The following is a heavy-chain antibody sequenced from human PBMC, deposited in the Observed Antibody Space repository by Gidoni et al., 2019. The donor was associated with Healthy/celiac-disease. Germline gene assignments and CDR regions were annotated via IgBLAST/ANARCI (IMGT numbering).Heavy chain of an antibody. CDR3: ARGSLLAKLNDAFDI. CDR1: GFTVSSNY. Sequence: EVQLVESGGGLIQPGGSLRLSCAASGFTVSSNYMSWGRQAPGKGLEWVSVIYSGGSTYYADSVKGRFTISRDNSKNTLYLQMNSLRAEDTAVYYCARGSLLAKLNDAFDIWGQGTMVTVSS. V-gene: IGHV3-53*01. J-gene: IGHJ3*02. CDR2: IYSGGST. D-gene: IGHD1-26*01.